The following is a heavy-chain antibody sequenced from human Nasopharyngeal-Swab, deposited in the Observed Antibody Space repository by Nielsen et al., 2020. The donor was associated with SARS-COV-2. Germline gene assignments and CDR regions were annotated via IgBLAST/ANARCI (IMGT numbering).Heavy chain of an antibody. D-gene: IGHD3-3*01. Sequence: SGPTLVKPTQTLTLTCTFSGFSLSTSGVGVGWIRQPPGKALEWLALIYWDDDTRYSPSLKSRLTITKDTSKNQVVLTMTNMDPVDTATYYCAHCTIFGVDYYFDYWGQGTLVTVSS. CDR2: IYWDDDT. CDR3: AHCTIFGVDYYFDY. V-gene: IGHV2-5*02. J-gene: IGHJ4*02. CDR1: GFSLSTSGVG.